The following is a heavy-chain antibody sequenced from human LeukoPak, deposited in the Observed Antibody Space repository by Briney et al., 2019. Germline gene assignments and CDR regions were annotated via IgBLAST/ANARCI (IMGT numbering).Heavy chain of an antibody. J-gene: IGHJ3*02. CDR3: ARRNDFDI. V-gene: IGHV4-4*08. Sequence: SETLSLTCTVSGGSISSYYWSWIRQPPGKGLEWIGYIYSSGSTEYKPSLKSRATISADTPKNQFSLKLTSVTAADTAIYYCARRNDFDIWGQGTMVTVSS. CDR1: GGSISSYY. CDR2: IYSSGST.